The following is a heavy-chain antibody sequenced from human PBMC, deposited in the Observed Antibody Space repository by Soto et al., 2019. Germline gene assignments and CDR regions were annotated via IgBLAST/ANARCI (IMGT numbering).Heavy chain of an antibody. J-gene: IGHJ4*02. Sequence: EVRLLESGGCLVQPGGSLRLSCAASGFTFSGYAMSWVRQAPGKGLEWVSTISGSGGGTYYADSMKGRFTISRDNSKNTLYLQMYSLRVEDTAVYYCARESDHWGQGTLVTVSS. CDR2: ISGSGGGT. CDR1: GFTFSGYA. CDR3: ARESDH. V-gene: IGHV3-23*01.